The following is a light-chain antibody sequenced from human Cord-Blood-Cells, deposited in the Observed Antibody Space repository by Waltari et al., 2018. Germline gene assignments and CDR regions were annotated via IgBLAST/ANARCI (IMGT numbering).Light chain of an antibody. Sequence: QSVLTQPPSASWTPGQTVTIPRPGSRSNIARNYVYSYQQHQGTAPKLLIYRNKRRPSGVPDRFSGSTSGTSASLAISGLRSEDEADYYCAAWDDSLSGWVFGGGTKLTVL. J-gene: IGLJ3*02. CDR2: RNK. V-gene: IGLV1-47*01. CDR1: RSNIARNY. CDR3: AAWDDSLSGWV.